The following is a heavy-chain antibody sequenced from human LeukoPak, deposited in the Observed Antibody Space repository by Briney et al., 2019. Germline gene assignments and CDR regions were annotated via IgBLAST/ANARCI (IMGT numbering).Heavy chain of an antibody. D-gene: IGHD6-19*01. CDR3: AILAVAFDY. J-gene: IGHJ4*02. CDR2: INHSEST. V-gene: IGHV4-34*01. CDR1: VGSFSGYY. Sequence: SETLSLTCAVYVGSFSGYYWRWIRQPPGKGLGWIGEINHSESTNYNPSVKSRVTISVDTSKNQFSLKLSSVTAADTAVYYCAILAVAFDYWGQGTLVTVSS.